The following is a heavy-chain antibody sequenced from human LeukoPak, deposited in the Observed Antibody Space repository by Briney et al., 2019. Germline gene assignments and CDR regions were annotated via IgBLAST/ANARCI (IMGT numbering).Heavy chain of an antibody. V-gene: IGHV4-59*12. CDR1: GGSISSYY. Sequence: PSETLSLTCTVSGGSISSYYWSWIRQPPGKGLEWIGYIYYSGSTNYNPSLKSRVTMSVDTSKNQFSLKLSSVTAADTAVYYCARAPRGVRGYHWFDPWGQGTLVTVSS. D-gene: IGHD3-10*01. CDR3: ARAPRGVRGYHWFDP. J-gene: IGHJ5*02. CDR2: IYYSGST.